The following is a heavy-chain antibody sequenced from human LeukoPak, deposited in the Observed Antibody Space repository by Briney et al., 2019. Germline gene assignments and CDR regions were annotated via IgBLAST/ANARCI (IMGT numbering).Heavy chain of an antibody. Sequence: GGSLRLSCEASGFRLSSYWMHWVRQAPGKGLVWVSRIKTDGSSTTYADSVKGRFTISRDNAKNTLYLQMNSLRPEDTAVYYCARLSGSYYDAGAFDIWGQGTMVTVFS. V-gene: IGHV3-74*01. CDR2: IKTDGSST. CDR3: ARLSGSYYDAGAFDI. CDR1: GFRLSSYW. J-gene: IGHJ3*02. D-gene: IGHD1-26*01.